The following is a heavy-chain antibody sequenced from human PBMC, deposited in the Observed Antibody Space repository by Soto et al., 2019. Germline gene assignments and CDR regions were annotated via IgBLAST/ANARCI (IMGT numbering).Heavy chain of an antibody. V-gene: IGHV4-31*03. Sequence: SETLSLTCTVSGGSISSGGYYWSWIRQHPGKGLEWIGYIYYSGSTYYNPSLKSRVTISVDTSKNQFSLKLSSVTAADTAVYYCARDRAQQLVPGGDYYYYYMDVWGKGTTVTVSS. J-gene: IGHJ6*03. CDR3: ARDRAQQLVPGGDYYYYYMDV. CDR1: GGSISSGGYY. D-gene: IGHD6-13*01. CDR2: IYYSGST.